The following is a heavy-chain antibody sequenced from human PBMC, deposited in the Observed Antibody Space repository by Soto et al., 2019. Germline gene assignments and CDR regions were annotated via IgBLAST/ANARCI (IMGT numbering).Heavy chain of an antibody. V-gene: IGHV3-53*01. CDR1: VFTVSISY. CDR3: ARGLGREYHDNTGYFHLDY. J-gene: IGHJ4*02. Sequence: SWGSLLLSCASSVFTVSISYLTWVRQAPGKGLNWVSVLYPDGMAYYADSVKGRFTISTDNSKNSVYLQMNTLRAEDTAVYYCARGLGREYHDNTGYFHLDYWGQGTMVTVSS. D-gene: IGHD3-22*01. CDR2: LYPDGMA.